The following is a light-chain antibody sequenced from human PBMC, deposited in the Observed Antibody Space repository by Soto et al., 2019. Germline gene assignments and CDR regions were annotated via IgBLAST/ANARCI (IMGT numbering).Light chain of an antibody. CDR3: LQDYNYPRT. Sequence: IQMTQSPLSLSSSVGDRVTIACRASQDIGKDLGWYQQKPGEPPELLISVASSLESGVPSRFSGSGFGSYFNLTISNLQPEDFATYYCLQDYNYPRTFGPGTKVEL. CDR2: VAS. J-gene: IGKJ1*01. CDR1: QDIGKD. V-gene: IGKV1-6*01.